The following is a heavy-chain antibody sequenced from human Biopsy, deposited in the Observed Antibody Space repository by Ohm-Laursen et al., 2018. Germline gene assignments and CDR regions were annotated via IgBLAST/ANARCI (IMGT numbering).Heavy chain of an antibody. V-gene: IGHV3-53*05. CDR2: IYTGGST. CDR1: GFTVSSTY. J-gene: IGHJ6*02. D-gene: IGHD5-18*01. CDR3: AKDRYNYTPIGGFSMDV. Sequence: SLRLSCAASGFTVSSTYMSWVRQAPGKGLEWVSVIYTGGSTFYADSVKGRFTISRDSSRDTLYLQMSSLRAEDTAVYYCAKDRYNYTPIGGFSMDVWDQGTTVTVSS.